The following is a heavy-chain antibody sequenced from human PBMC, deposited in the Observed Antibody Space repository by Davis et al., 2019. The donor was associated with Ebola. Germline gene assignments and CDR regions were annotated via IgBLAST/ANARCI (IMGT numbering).Heavy chain of an antibody. Sequence: ASVKVSCKASGYTFTGYYMHWVRQAPGQGLEWMGWINPNSGGTNYAQKFQGWVTMTRDTSISTAYMELSRLRSDDTALYYCAKARGYSYGPDYNWFDPWGQGTLVTVSS. CDR2: INPNSGGT. CDR1: GYTFTGYY. CDR3: AKARGYSYGPDYNWFDP. V-gene: IGHV1-2*04. D-gene: IGHD5-18*01. J-gene: IGHJ5*02.